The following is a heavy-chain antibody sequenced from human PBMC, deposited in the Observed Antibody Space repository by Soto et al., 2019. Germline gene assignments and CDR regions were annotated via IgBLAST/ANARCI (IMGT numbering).Heavy chain of an antibody. CDR2: IRSKGYGGTT. CDR1: GFTFGDYA. Sequence: QPGGSLRLSCTASGFTFGDYAMSWVRQVPGKGLEWVGFIRSKGYGGTTEYAASVKDRFTISRDDSKSIAYLQMNSLKTEDTAVYYCSRDSGSSGWYPYYFDYWGQGTLVTVSS. J-gene: IGHJ4*02. D-gene: IGHD6-19*01. CDR3: SRDSGSSGWYPYYFDY. V-gene: IGHV3-49*04.